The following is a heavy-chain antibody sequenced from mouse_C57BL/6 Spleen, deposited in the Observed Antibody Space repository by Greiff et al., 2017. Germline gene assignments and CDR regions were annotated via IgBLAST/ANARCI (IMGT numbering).Heavy chain of an antibody. CDR2: IYPGSGST. D-gene: IGHD2-2*01. Sequence: QVQLQQSGAELVKPGASVKMSCKASGYTFTSYWITWVKQRPGQGLEWIGDIYPGSGSTNYNATFKSKATLTVDTSSSTAYMQLSSLTSEDSAVYYCARLDGGYDGGYWGQGTTLTVSS. J-gene: IGHJ2*01. V-gene: IGHV1-55*01. CDR3: ARLDGGYDGGY. CDR1: GYTFTSYW.